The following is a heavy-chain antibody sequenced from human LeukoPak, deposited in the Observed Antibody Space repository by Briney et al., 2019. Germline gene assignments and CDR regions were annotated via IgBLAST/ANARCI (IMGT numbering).Heavy chain of an antibody. CDR1: GGSISSYY. Sequence: SETLSLTCTVSGGSISSYYWSWIRQPPGKGLEWIGYIYYSGSTNYNPSLKSRVTISVDTSKNQFSLKLSSVTAADTAVYYCARDRVWGSSWGYYYYMDVWGKGTTVTVSS. CDR2: IYYSGST. CDR3: ARDRVWGSSWGYYYYMDV. D-gene: IGHD6-13*01. J-gene: IGHJ6*03. V-gene: IGHV4-59*01.